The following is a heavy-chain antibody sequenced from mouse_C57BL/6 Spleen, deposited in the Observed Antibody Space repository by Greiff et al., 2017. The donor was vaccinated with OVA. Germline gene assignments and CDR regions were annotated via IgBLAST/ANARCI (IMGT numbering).Heavy chain of an antibody. CDR2: IRNKANNHAT. CDR1: GFTFSDAW. J-gene: IGHJ3*01. D-gene: IGHD2-4*01. V-gene: IGHV6-6*01. Sequence: EVKLEESGGGLVQPGGSMKLSCAASGFTFSDAWMDWVRQSPEKGLEWVAEIRNKANNHATYYAESVKGRFTISRDESKSSVYLQMNSLRAEDTGIYYCTRALYYDYDGFAYWGQGTLVTVSA. CDR3: TRALYYDYDGFAY.